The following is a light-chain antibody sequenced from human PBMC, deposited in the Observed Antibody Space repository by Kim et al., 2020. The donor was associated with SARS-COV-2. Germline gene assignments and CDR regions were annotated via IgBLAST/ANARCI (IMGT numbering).Light chain of an antibody. CDR1: QSVSNSH. CDR2: DAS. CDR3: QQYGGSPRT. J-gene: IGKJ1*01. V-gene: IGKV3-20*01. Sequence: SPGERATLSCRASQSVSNSHLAWYQQKPGQAPRLLIYDASSRATGIPDRFSGSWSGTDFTLTISRLEPGDFAVYYCQQYGGSPRTFGQGTRVEIK.